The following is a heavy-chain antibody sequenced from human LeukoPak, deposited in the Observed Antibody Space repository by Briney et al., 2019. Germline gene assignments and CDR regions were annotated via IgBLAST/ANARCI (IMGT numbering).Heavy chain of an antibody. D-gene: IGHD4-17*01. Sequence: GGSLRLSCPASGLTFRSTGMHWVRQAPGKGLEWVAVISYDGSNKYYADSVKGRFTISRDNSKNTLYLQMNSLRAEDTAVYYCASYYGAFPFDYWGQGTLVTVSS. CDR3: ASYYGAFPFDY. CDR2: ISYDGSNK. CDR1: GLTFRSTG. V-gene: IGHV3-30*03. J-gene: IGHJ4*02.